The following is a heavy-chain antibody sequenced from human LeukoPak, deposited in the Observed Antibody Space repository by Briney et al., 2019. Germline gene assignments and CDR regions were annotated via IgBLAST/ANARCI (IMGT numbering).Heavy chain of an antibody. J-gene: IGHJ4*02. V-gene: IGHV3-66*01. CDR2: TYRDGNT. D-gene: IGHD6-19*01. CDR1: GLIVNNNY. CDR3: ACSGPYSNGGVMTDY. Sequence: GGSLRLSCAASGLIVNNNYMSWVRQAPGKGLEWVSITYRDGNTNYADSVKSRFTISRDNSKNTLSLQMNSLRAEDTAVYYCACSGPYSNGGVMTDYWGQGTLVTVSS.